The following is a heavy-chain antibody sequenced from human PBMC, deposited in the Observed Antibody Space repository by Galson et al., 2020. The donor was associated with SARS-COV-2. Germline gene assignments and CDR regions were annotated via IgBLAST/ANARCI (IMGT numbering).Heavy chain of an antibody. J-gene: IGHJ4*02. CDR2: IWYDGSNK. Sequence: GGSLRLSCAASGFTFSSYGMHWVRQAPGKGLEWVAVIWYDGSNKYYADSVKGRFTISRDNSKNTLYLQMNSLRAEDTAVYYCAKGRELSFNAAFDYWGQGTLVTVSS. CDR1: GFTFSSYG. CDR3: AKGRELSFNAAFDY. V-gene: IGHV3-33*06. D-gene: IGHD3-16*02.